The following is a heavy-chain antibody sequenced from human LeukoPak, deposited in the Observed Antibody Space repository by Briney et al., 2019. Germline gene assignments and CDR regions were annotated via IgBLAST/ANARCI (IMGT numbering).Heavy chain of an antibody. CDR1: GFTFSSYA. D-gene: IGHD6-19*01. Sequence: PGGSLRLSCAASGFTFSSYAMSWVRQAPGKGLEWVSAISGSGGSTYYADSVKGRFTISRDNSKNTLYLQMNSLRAEDTAVYYCVTGRYNSGWDSLDYWGQGTLVIVSS. CDR3: VTGRYNSGWDSLDY. V-gene: IGHV3-23*01. J-gene: IGHJ4*02. CDR2: ISGSGGST.